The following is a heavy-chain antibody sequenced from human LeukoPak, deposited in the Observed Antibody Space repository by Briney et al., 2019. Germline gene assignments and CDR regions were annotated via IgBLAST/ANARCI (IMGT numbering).Heavy chain of an antibody. V-gene: IGHV1-2*02. CDR2: INPNSGGT. CDR1: GYTFTGYY. D-gene: IGHD6-19*01. Sequence: ASVKVSCKASGYTFTGYYTHWVRQAPGQGLEWMGWINPNSGGTNYAQNFQGRVTMTRDTSISTAYMELSRLRSDDTAIYYCAREGRVAGHYVVDYWGQGTLVTVSS. CDR3: AREGRVAGHYVVDY. J-gene: IGHJ4*02.